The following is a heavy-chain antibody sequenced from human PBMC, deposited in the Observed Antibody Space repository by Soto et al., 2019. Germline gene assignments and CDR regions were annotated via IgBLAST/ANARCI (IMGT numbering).Heavy chain of an antibody. D-gene: IGHD3-22*01. CDR2: IIPIFGTA. V-gene: IGHV1-69*13. CDR3: ARDYYYDSSGYYFDY. J-gene: IGHJ4*02. Sequence: ASVKVSCKASGGTFSSYAISWVRQAPGQGLEWMGGIIPIFGTANYAQKFQGRITITADESTSTDYMELSSLRSEDTAVYYCARDYYYDSSGYYFDYWGQGTLVTVSS. CDR1: GGTFSSYA.